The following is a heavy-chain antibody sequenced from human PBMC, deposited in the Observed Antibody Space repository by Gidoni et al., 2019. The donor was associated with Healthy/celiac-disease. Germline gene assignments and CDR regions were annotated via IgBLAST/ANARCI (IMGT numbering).Heavy chain of an antibody. V-gene: IGHV1-69*01. CDR1: GGPFSSYA. CDR3: ATPTRYYYDSSGYPKGLRR. D-gene: IGHD3-22*01. J-gene: IGHJ4*02. Sequence: QVQLVQSGAEVKTPGSSVKFSFTASGGPFSSYASGWVRQAPGQGPAWMGGISPIFGTANYAQKFQGRVTITADESTSTAYMELSSLRSEDTAVYYCATPTRYYYDSSGYPKGLRRWGQGTLVTVSS. CDR2: ISPIFGTA.